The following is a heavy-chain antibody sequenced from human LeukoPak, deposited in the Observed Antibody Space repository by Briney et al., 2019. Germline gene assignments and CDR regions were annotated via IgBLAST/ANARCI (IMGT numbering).Heavy chain of an antibody. V-gene: IGHV4-4*07. J-gene: IGHJ5*02. Sequence: SETLSLTCTASGGSISSYYWSWIRQPAGKGLEWIGRIYTSGSTNYNPSLKSRVTMSVDTSKNQFSLKLSSVTAADTAVYYCARSILGYCSSTSCLDNWFDPWGQGTLVTVSS. CDR1: GGSISSYY. CDR3: ARSILGYCSSTSCLDNWFDP. CDR2: IYTSGST. D-gene: IGHD2-2*01.